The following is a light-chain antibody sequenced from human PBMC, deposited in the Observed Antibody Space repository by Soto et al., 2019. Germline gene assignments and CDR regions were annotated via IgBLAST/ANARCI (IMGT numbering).Light chain of an antibody. CDR2: GAS. CDR1: QTVSGTF. Sequence: EIVLTQSPGTLSLSPGERATLSCRAGQTVSGTFLAWYQQRPGQPPRLLIYGASNRATGIPDRFTGSGSGTDFTLTISRLEPEDFAVYYCHQYGGSPQRTFGQGTKVESK. V-gene: IGKV3-20*01. J-gene: IGKJ1*01. CDR3: HQYGGSPQRT.